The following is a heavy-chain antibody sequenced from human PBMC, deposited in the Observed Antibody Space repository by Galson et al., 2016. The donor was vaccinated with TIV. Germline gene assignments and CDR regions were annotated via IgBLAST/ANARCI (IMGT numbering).Heavy chain of an antibody. V-gene: IGHV1-69*06. Sequence: SVKVSCKASGGTFSNFVISWVRQAPGQGLEWMGSNNPIFGTANYAQKFQGRVTITADTSTSTIYMELSSLRSEDTAVYYCARGRGYYFGSGSSYFDYWGQGSLVTVSS. D-gene: IGHD3-10*01. CDR2: NNPIFGTA. CDR1: GGTFSNFV. J-gene: IGHJ4*02. CDR3: ARGRGYYFGSGSSYFDY.